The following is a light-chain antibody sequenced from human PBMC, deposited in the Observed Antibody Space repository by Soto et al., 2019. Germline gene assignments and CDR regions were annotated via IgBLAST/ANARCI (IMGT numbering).Light chain of an antibody. Sequence: EIVLTQSPGTLSLSPGERATLSCTASQSVTSSDLAWYQQKPGQAPRLLIYAASTRATGIPARFSGSGSGTEFTLTISSLQSEDFAVYYCQQYNNWPSFGGGTKVDIK. CDR1: QSVTSSD. J-gene: IGKJ4*01. V-gene: IGKV3-15*01. CDR2: AAS. CDR3: QQYNNWPS.